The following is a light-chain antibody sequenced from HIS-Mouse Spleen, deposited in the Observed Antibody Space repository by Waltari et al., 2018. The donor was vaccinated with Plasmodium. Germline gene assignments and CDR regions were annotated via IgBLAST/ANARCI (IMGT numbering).Light chain of an antibody. CDR1: QSISSY. J-gene: IGKJ1*01. Sequence: LQMTQSPPSLYASVGDRVTITCRASQSISSYLNWYQQKPGKAPKLLVYATSSLKSGVTSRFSGSGSGTDFTLSISSLQPEDFATYYCQQNYSTWTFGQGTKVEIK. CDR2: ATS. V-gene: IGKV1-39*01. CDR3: QQNYSTWT.